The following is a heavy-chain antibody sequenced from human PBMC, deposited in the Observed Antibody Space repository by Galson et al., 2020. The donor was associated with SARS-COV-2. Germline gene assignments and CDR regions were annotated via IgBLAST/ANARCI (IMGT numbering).Heavy chain of an antibody. J-gene: IGHJ5*02. CDR1: GYTFTGYY. D-gene: IGHD2-2*01. Sequence: ASVKVSCKASGYTFTGYYIHWVRQAPGQGLEWMGWMNPNSGATNYAQEFQGRVTMTRDTSISTAYMELSRLRSDDTAVYYCGALGIVLVAAAIRDWFDPWGQGTLVTVSS. CDR2: MNPNSGAT. V-gene: IGHV1-2*02. CDR3: GALGIVLVAAAIRDWFDP.